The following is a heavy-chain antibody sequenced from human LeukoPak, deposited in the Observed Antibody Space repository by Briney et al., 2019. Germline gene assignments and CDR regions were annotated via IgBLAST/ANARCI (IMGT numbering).Heavy chain of an antibody. CDR2: IKQDGSKK. V-gene: IGHV3-7*01. CDR1: GFPFSSYW. CDR3: ARDAVDTANAV. J-gene: IGHJ6*02. D-gene: IGHD5-18*01. Sequence: GGSLRLSCVASGFPFSSYWMTWVRQAPGKGLEWVANIKQDGSKKSYVDSVKGRFTISRDNAKNTLYLQMNSLRAEDTAVYYCARDAVDTANAVWGQGTTVTVSS.